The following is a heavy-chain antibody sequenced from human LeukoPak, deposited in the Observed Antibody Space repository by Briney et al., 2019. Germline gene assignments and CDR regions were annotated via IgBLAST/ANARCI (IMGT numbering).Heavy chain of an antibody. CDR2: MNPNSGNT. V-gene: IGHV1-8*01. CDR1: GYTFTSYD. Sequence: ASVKVSCKASGYTFTSYDINWVRQATGQGLEWMGWMNPNSGNTGYAQKFQGRVTMTRNTSISTAYMELSSLRSEDTAVYYCASSTAMVTREAFDIWGQGTMVTVSS. CDR3: ASSTAMVTREAFDI. J-gene: IGHJ3*02. D-gene: IGHD5-18*01.